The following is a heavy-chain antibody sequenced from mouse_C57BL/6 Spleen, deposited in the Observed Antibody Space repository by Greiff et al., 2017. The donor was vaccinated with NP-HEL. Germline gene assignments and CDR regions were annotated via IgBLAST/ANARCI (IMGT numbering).Heavy chain of an antibody. Sequence: QVQLKQPGAELVKPGASVKMSCKASGYTFTSYWITWVKQRPGQGLEWIGDIYPGSGSTNYNEKFKSKATLTVDTSSSTAYMQLSSLTSEDSAVYYCARWDYYDYDGLDYWGQGTTLTVSS. CDR1: GYTFTSYW. J-gene: IGHJ2*01. V-gene: IGHV1-55*01. CDR2: IYPGSGST. D-gene: IGHD2-4*01. CDR3: ARWDYYDYDGLDY.